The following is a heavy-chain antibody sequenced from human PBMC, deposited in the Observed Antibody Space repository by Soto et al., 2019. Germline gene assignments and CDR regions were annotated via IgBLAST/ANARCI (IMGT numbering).Heavy chain of an antibody. CDR1: GGTFSSYT. V-gene: IGHV1-69*02. CDR3: ARAVTGIAVAGSHWYFDL. Sequence: QVQLVQSGAEVKKPGSSVKVSCKASGGTFSSYTISWVRQAPGQGLEWMGRIIPILGIANYAQKFQGRVTITADKSTSTAYMELSSLRSEDTAVYYCARAVTGIAVAGSHWYFDLWGRGTLVTVSS. J-gene: IGHJ2*01. CDR2: IIPILGIA. D-gene: IGHD6-19*01.